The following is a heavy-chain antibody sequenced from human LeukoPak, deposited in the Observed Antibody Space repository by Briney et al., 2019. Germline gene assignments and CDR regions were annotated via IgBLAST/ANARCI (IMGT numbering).Heavy chain of an antibody. CDR2: ISAYDGNT. CDR1: GYRFNSFG. CDR3: ARDQDVDTAFDY. V-gene: IGHV1-18*01. D-gene: IGHD5-18*01. J-gene: IGHJ4*02. Sequence: ASVKVSCKASGYRFNSFGISWVRQAPGQGLEWVGWISAYDGNTNYAQKLQGRVTMTTDTSTSTAYMELRSLRSDDTAVYYCARDQDVDTAFDYWGQGTLVTVSS.